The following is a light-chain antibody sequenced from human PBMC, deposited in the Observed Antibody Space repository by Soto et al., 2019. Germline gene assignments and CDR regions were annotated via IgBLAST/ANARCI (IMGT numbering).Light chain of an antibody. V-gene: IGKV1-39*01. Sequence: DIQMTQSPSSLSASVGDRVTITCRASQSISSYLNWYQQKPGKAPKLLIYAASSLQSGVPSRFSGSGSGTDFNLTSSSLQPEDFATYDGQQSYSTPLTGGGGTKVEIK. CDR3: QQSYSTPLT. CDR1: QSISSY. CDR2: AAS. J-gene: IGKJ4*01.